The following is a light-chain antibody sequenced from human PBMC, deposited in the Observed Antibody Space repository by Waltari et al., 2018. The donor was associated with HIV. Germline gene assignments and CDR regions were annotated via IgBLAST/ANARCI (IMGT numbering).Light chain of an antibody. CDR1: SLRTNF. V-gene: IGLV3-19*01. CDR3: YSRDKSDSHSV. Sequence: SSDLAQDPAVSVALGQTVKITCLGYSLRTNFVAWYQQKPGQAPTVVLFGNNNRASGIPARFSGSRSRNTASLTITGAQAEDEADYYCYSRDKSDSHSVFGTGTKVTVL. J-gene: IGLJ1*01. CDR2: GNN.